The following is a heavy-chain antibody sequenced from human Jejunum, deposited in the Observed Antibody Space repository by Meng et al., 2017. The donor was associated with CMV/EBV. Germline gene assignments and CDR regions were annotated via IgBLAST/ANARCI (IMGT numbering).Heavy chain of an antibody. D-gene: IGHD5-24*01. CDR3: ARDSPLDGYSLLDY. CDR1: CYTFTSYA. V-gene: IGHV7-4-1*02. CDR2: IDPNTGNP. Sequence: QVQRVQSGSKLKQPGASVKVSCRPSCYTFTSYAINWVRQAPGQGPDWMGWIDPNTGNPTYDQGFTGRFVFSLDTSVSTAYLQINSLRADDTAVYYCARDSPLDGYSLLDYWGQGTLVTVSS. J-gene: IGHJ4*02.